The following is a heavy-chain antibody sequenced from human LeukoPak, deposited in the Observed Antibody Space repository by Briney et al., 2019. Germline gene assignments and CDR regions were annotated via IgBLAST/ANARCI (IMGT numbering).Heavy chain of an antibody. V-gene: IGHV4-30-2*01. D-gene: IGHD2-2*01. CDR1: GGSISSGGYY. Sequence: SQTLSLTCTVSGGSISSGGYYWSWIRQPPGKGLEWIGEINHSGSTNYNPSLKSRVTISVDTSKNQFSLKLSSVTAADTAVYYCARAFRPLLSNPTNWFDPWGQGTLVTVSS. CDR3: ARAFRPLLSNPTNWFDP. CDR2: INHSGST. J-gene: IGHJ5*02.